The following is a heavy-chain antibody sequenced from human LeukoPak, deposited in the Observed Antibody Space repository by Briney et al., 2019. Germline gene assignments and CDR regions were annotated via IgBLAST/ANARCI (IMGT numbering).Heavy chain of an antibody. J-gene: IGHJ3*02. Sequence: ASVKVSCKASGYTFTSYDINWVRQATGQGLEWMGWMNPNSGNTGYAQKFQGRVTITRNTSISTAYMELSSLRSEDTAVYYCARGSRRDDFWSGYTYLDAFDIWGQGTMVTVSS. V-gene: IGHV1-8*03. CDR2: MNPNSGNT. CDR3: ARGSRRDDFWSGYTYLDAFDI. D-gene: IGHD3-3*01. CDR1: GYTFTSYD.